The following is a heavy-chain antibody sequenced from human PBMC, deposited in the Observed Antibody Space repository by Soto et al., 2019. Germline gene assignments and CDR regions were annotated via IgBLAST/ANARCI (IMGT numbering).Heavy chain of an antibody. D-gene: IGHD1-26*01. CDR1: GFSFSDYY. J-gene: IGHJ4*02. CDR2: TRNKANSYSA. Sequence: EVQLVESGGGLVQPGGSLRLSCAASGFSFSDYYMDWVRQVPGKGLEWVGRTRNKANSYSAEYAPPVKGRFTISRHDLEDSMYLQMNNLKTEDTAVYYCARDTGGSYAYWGQGALVTVSS. CDR3: ARDTGGSYAY. V-gene: IGHV3-72*01.